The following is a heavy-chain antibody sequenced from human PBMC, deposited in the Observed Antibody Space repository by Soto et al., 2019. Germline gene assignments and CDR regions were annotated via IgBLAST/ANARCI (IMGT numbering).Heavy chain of an antibody. CDR1: GFTFSDYY. CDR2: ISSSGSTI. Sequence: QVQLVESGGGLVKPGGSLRLSCAASGFTFSDYYMSWIRQAPGKGLAWVSYISSSGSTIYYADSVKGRFTISRDNAKNSLYLQMNSLRAEDTAVYYCARDLRPYYDFWSGYYADYWGQGTLVTVSS. CDR3: ARDLRPYYDFWSGYYADY. V-gene: IGHV3-11*01. J-gene: IGHJ4*02. D-gene: IGHD3-3*01.